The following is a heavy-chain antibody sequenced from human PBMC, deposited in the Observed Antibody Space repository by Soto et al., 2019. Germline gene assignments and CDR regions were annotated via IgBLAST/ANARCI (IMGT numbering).Heavy chain of an antibody. Sequence: SETLSLTCTVSGGSISSGDYYWSWIRQPPGKGLEWIGYIYYSGSTYYNPSLKSRVTISVDTSKNQFSLKLSSVTAADTAVYYCAMSVITMVRGVPNAFDIWGQGTRVT. D-gene: IGHD3-10*01. CDR2: IYYSGST. V-gene: IGHV4-30-4*01. CDR1: GGSISSGDYY. CDR3: AMSVITMVRGVPNAFDI. J-gene: IGHJ3*02.